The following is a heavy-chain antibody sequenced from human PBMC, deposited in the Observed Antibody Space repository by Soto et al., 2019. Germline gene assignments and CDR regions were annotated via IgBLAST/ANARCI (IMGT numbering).Heavy chain of an antibody. Sequence: GGSLRLSCAASGFTFSSYSMNWVRQAPGKGLEWVSYISSSSTIYYADSVKGRFTISRDNAKNSLYLQMNSLRAEDTAVYYCARDLHPANTIAVAGTWAYWGQGTLVTVSS. CDR2: ISSSSTI. D-gene: IGHD6-19*01. CDR3: ARDLHPANTIAVAGTWAY. V-gene: IGHV3-48*01. J-gene: IGHJ4*02. CDR1: GFTFSSYS.